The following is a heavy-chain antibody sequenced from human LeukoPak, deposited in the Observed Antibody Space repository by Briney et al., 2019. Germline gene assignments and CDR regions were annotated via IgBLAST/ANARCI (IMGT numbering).Heavy chain of an antibody. V-gene: IGHV4-34*01. J-gene: IGHJ4*02. CDR3: ASHRRSRITIFGVVIRDY. D-gene: IGHD3-3*01. CDR2: INHSGST. CDR1: GGSFSGYY. Sequence: PSETLSLTCAVYGGSFSGYYWSWIRQPPGKGLEWIGEINHSGSTYYNPSLKSRVTISVDTSKNQFSLKLSSVTAADTAVYYCASHRRSRITIFGVVIRDYWGQGTLVTVSS.